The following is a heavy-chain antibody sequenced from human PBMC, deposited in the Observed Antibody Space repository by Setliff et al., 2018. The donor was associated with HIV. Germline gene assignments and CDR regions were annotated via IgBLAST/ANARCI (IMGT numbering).Heavy chain of an antibody. D-gene: IGHD6-19*01. CDR1: GFTFDDYG. Sequence: GGSLRLSCTASGFTFDDYGMAWVRQAPGKGLEWVSGINWNGAATGYADSVKGRFTISRDNTKNSLYPQMNRLRAEDTALYYCASLFSKEVAGDDYWGQGTLVTVSS. J-gene: IGHJ4*02. CDR3: ASLFSKEVAGDDY. CDR2: INWNGAAT. V-gene: IGHV3-20*04.